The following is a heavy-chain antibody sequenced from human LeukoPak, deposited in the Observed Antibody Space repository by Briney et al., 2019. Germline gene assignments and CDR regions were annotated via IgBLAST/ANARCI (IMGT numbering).Heavy chain of an antibody. D-gene: IGHD6-13*01. CDR1: GYTFTSYY. Sequence: GASAKVSCKASGYTFTSYYMHWVRQAPGQGLEWMAIINPSGGSTSYAQKFQGRVTMTRDASTSTVYMELSSLRSEDTAVYYCARAYSSSWYPYYYYGMDVWGQGTTVTVS. CDR3: ARAYSSSWYPYYYYGMDV. J-gene: IGHJ6*02. V-gene: IGHV1-46*01. CDR2: INPSGGST.